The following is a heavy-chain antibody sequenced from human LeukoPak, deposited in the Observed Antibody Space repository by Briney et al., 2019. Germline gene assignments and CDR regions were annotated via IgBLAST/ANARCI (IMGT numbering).Heavy chain of an antibody. CDR3: ARVLSGSYYYYYFIDV. CDR2: ITSSSSTI. D-gene: IGHD1-26*01. Sequence: GGSLRLSCAASAFTFSSYSSNWVRKAPGKGQEWVSYITSSSSTIYYAASVKGRFTISRDHARNSLYLQMSRLRAEDTGVYYCARVLSGSYYYYYFIDVRGKGATVTVSS. V-gene: IGHV3-48*01. J-gene: IGHJ6*03. CDR1: AFTFSSYS.